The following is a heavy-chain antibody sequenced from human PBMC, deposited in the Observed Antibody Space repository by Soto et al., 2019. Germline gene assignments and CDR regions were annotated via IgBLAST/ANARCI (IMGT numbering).Heavy chain of an antibody. V-gene: IGHV3-23*01. Sequence: GGSLRLSCAAPGFSFTNFAMSWVRQAPGKGLEWVAGIGASGDITWYADSVKGRLSISRDNSKNTLYLQLNSLRFEDTAVYYCAKDGFTDRGDDYFDYWGPGTLVTVSS. CDR1: GFSFTNFA. D-gene: IGHD2-21*02. CDR2: IGASGDIT. J-gene: IGHJ4*02. CDR3: AKDGFTDRGDDYFDY.